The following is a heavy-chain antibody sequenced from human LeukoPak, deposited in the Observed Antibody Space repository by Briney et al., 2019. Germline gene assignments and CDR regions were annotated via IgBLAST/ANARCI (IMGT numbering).Heavy chain of an antibody. CDR2: IYHSGST. CDR3: AAFVVVTATFDY. J-gene: IGHJ4*02. D-gene: IGHD2-21*02. CDR1: GGSISSGGYS. V-gene: IGHV4-30-2*01. Sequence: SETLSLTCVLSGGSISSGGYSGSWIRQPPGRGLEWLGYIYHSGSTYYNPSLKSRVTISVDRSKNQFSLKLSSMTAADTAVYYCAAFVVVTATFDYWGQGTLVTVSS.